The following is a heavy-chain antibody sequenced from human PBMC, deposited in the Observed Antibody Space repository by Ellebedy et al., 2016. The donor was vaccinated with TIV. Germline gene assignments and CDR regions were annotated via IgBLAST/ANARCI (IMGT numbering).Heavy chain of an antibody. CDR2: LSSSSSYI. CDR3: AREGGYSGISSGDAFDI. D-gene: IGHD6-13*01. J-gene: IGHJ3*02. V-gene: IGHV3-21*01. CDR1: GFTFSSYT. Sequence: PGGSLRLSCAASGFTFSSYTMNWVRQAPGKGLEWVSSLSSSSSYIYYADSVKGRFTISRDNAKKSLYLQMNSLRAGDSAVYYCAREGGYSGISSGDAFDIWGQGTMVTVSS.